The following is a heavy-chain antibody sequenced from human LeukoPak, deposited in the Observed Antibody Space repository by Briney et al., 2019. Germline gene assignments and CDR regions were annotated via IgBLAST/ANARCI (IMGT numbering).Heavy chain of an antibody. V-gene: IGHV6-1*01. CDR3: ARGIKTPEMYRYYMDV. J-gene: IGHJ6*03. Sequence: SQTLSLTCAISGDSVSSNSAAWNWIRQSPSRGLEWLGRTYYRSKWYNDYAVSVKSRITINPDTSKNQFSLQLNSVTPEDTAVYYCARGIKTPEMYRYYMDVWGKGNTVTVSS. D-gene: IGHD1-14*01. CDR2: TYYRSKWYN. CDR1: GDSVSSNSAA.